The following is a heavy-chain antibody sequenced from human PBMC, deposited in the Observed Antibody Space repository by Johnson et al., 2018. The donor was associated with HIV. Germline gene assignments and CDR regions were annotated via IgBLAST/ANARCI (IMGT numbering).Heavy chain of an antibody. CDR2: IKQDGSEK. Sequence: VQLVESGGGLVQPGGSLRLSCAASGFTFSSYWMSWVRQAPGKGLEWVANIKQDGSEKYYADSVKGRFTISRDNAKNTLYLQMNRLRAEDTAVDYCATDTGDALDIWGQGTMVTVSS. CDR3: ATDTGDALDI. J-gene: IGHJ3*02. D-gene: IGHD1-14*01. V-gene: IGHV3-7*01. CDR1: GFTFSSYW.